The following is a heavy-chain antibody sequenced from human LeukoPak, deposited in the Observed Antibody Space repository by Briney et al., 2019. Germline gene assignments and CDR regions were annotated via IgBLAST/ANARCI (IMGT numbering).Heavy chain of an antibody. D-gene: IGHD1-26*01. CDR1: GFTFNSHA. Sequence: GGSLRLSCAASGFTFNSHAMNWVRQAPGKGLEWVSGISGSGGRTYNADSVKGRFTISRDNSKNTVYLQMNSLRAEDTAVYYCAKDRGLVGATPSNFDPWGQGTLVTVSS. V-gene: IGHV3-23*01. CDR3: AKDRGLVGATPSNFDP. CDR2: ISGSGGRT. J-gene: IGHJ5*02.